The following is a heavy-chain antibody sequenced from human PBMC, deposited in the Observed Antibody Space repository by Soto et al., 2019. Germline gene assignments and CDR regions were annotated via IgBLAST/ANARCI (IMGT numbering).Heavy chain of an antibody. Sequence: GASVKVSCKASGYTFTSYYMHWVRQAPGQGFEWMGIINPSGGSTSYAQKFQGRVTMTRDTSTSTVYMELSSLRSEDTAVYYCAGPGYDILTGPQRSSDYYYYYYYMDVWGNGTTVTVSS. CDR3: AGPGYDILTGPQRSSDYYYYYYYMDV. CDR2: INPSGGST. V-gene: IGHV1-46*03. J-gene: IGHJ6*03. CDR1: GYTFTSYY. D-gene: IGHD3-9*01.